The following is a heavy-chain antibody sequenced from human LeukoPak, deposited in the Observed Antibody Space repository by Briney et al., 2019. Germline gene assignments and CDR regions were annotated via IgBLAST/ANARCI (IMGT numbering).Heavy chain of an antibody. D-gene: IGHD3-9*01. CDR3: ARGGLLRYFDWLIYFDY. V-gene: IGHV1-18*01. CDR2: ISAYNGNT. Sequence: ASVKVSCKASGYTFTSYGISWVRQAPGQGLEWMGWISAYNGNTNYAQKLQGRVTMTTDTSTSTAYMELRSLRSDDTAVYYCARGGLLRYFDWLIYFDYWGQGTLVTVSS. CDR1: GYTFTSYG. J-gene: IGHJ4*02.